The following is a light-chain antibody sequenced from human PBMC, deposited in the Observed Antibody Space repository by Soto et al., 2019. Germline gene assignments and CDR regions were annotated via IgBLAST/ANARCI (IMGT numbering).Light chain of an antibody. CDR2: EVS. V-gene: IGLV2-18*01. CDR3: SLYTSSRTYV. CDR1: SSDVGSYNR. J-gene: IGLJ1*01. Sequence: QTVLTQPPSLSGSPGQSVTISCTGTSSDVGSYNRVSWYQQPPGTAPKLMIYEVSNRPSGVPDRFSGSKSGNTASLTISGPQVEDEADYYCSLYTSSRTYVFGTGTKVTV.